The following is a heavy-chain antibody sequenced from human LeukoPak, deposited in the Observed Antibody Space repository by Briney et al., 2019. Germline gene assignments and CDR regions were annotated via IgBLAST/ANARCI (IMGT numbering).Heavy chain of an antibody. Sequence: ASVKVSCKASGYSFTTRNIHWVRQAPGQGLEWIVLINPSGGTTNYAQNFQGRVTMTRDTSTSTVYMELSSLRPENTAVFYCARESRDDLRFVEWPMAKGRNDGFFQYWGQGTLVTVSS. CDR1: GYSFTTRN. V-gene: IGHV1-46*01. D-gene: IGHD3-3*01. CDR2: INPSGGTT. CDR3: ARESRDDLRFVEWPMAKGRNDGFFQY. J-gene: IGHJ4*02.